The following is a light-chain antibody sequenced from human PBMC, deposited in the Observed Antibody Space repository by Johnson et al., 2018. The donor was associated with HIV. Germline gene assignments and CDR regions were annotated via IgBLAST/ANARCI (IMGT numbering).Light chain of an antibody. CDR2: DNN. CDR1: SSNIGNNY. V-gene: IGLV1-51*01. Sequence: VLTQPPSVSAAPGQKVTISCSGSSSNIGNNYVSWYQQLPGTAPKLLLYDNNKRPSGIPDRFSGSKSGTSATLGITGLQTGDEADYYCGTWDSSLSAGVFGTGAKVTVL. J-gene: IGLJ1*01. CDR3: GTWDSSLSAGV.